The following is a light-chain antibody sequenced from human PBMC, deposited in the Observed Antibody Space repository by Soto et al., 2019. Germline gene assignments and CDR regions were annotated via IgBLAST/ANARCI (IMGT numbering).Light chain of an antibody. Sequence: EIVLTQSPATLSLSPGERVTLSRRASQSVSNSLAWYQQKPGQPPRLLIYDVSNRATGIPARFSGSGSGTDFTLTITSLEPEDFAVYFCHQRYNWPRVTFGQGTQLEIK. CDR1: QSVSNS. CDR2: DVS. V-gene: IGKV3-11*01. J-gene: IGKJ5*01. CDR3: HQRYNWPRVT.